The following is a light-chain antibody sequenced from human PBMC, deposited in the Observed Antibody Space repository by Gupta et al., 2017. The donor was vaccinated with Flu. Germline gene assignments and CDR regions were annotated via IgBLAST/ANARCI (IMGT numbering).Light chain of an antibody. CDR2: TND. Sequence: RTTSSCAGSSSNIGDNYIYWYQHAPGTAPRLLIYTNDKRPSGIPDRFSGSKSGTSGSLVISGLRSEDEANYFCASRDDNLDGWVFGGGTKLTVL. CDR1: SSNIGDNY. J-gene: IGLJ3*02. CDR3: ASRDDNLDGWV. V-gene: IGLV1-47*01.